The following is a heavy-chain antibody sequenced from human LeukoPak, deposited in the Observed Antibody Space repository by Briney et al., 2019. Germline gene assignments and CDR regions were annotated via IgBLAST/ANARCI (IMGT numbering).Heavy chain of an antibody. Sequence: QSGGSLRLSCAASGFTFSTYAMRWVRQVPGKGLEWVSGISKSGDNTYYADSVKGRFTISRHNSRNTLSLQMNSLRAEDTAIYYCAKDVMRCSGGCIWGQGTLVTVSS. V-gene: IGHV3-23*01. J-gene: IGHJ4*02. CDR1: GFTFSTYA. CDR3: AKDVMRCSGGCI. D-gene: IGHD2-15*01. CDR2: ISKSGDNT.